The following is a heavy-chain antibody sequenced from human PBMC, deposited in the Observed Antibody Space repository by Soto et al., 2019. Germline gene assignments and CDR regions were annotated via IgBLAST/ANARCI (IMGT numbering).Heavy chain of an antibody. Sequence: QVQLVQSGAEVKKPGASVKVSCKASGYTFTSYGISWVRQAPGQGLEWMGWISAYNGNTNYAQKLQGRVTMTTDTSTSTAYMELRSLRSDDTAVYYCAREIPAYYDFWSGYKYYYYYGMDVWGQGTTFTVSS. CDR3: AREIPAYYDFWSGYKYYYYYGMDV. V-gene: IGHV1-18*01. D-gene: IGHD3-3*01. CDR2: ISAYNGNT. J-gene: IGHJ6*02. CDR1: GYTFTSYG.